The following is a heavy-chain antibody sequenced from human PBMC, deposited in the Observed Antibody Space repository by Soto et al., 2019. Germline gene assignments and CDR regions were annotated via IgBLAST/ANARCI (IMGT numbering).Heavy chain of an antibody. D-gene: IGHD2-15*01. CDR1: GYAFTGYY. CDR3: ARIPLQWWGEYDNWFDP. J-gene: IGHJ5*02. CDR2: INPNSGDT. Sequence: ASVKVSCKSSGYAFTGYYIHWVRQAPGQGLEWMGWINPNSGDTNYAQKFQGRVTMTRDTSFSTAYMELSSVTAADTAVYYCARIPLQWWGEYDNWFDPWGQGTLVTVSS. V-gene: IGHV1-2*02.